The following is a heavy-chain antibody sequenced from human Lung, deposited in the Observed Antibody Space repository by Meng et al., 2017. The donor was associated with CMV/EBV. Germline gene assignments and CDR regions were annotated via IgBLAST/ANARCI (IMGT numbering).Heavy chain of an antibody. Sequence: GESLKISCSASGFTFSNAWMSWVRQAPGKGLEWVGRIKRKNDGGTTDYAAPVKGRSTISRDDSKNTLYLQMNSLKTEDTAVYYCTTSIRITMVRGVIFRDVWGQGTAVTVSS. CDR1: GFTFSNAW. CDR3: TTSIRITMVRGVIFRDV. J-gene: IGHJ6*02. V-gene: IGHV3-15*01. CDR2: IKRKNDGGTT. D-gene: IGHD3-10*01.